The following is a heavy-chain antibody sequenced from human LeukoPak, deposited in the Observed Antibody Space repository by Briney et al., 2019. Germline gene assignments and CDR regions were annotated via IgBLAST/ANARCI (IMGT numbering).Heavy chain of an antibody. CDR2: INQGGSVQ. J-gene: IGHJ4*02. V-gene: IGHV3-7*01. Sequence: PGGSLRLSXAASGFTFRSYWMSWVRQAPGKGLEWVANINQGGSVQYYMDSVKGRFTISRDDAKNSLYVQMNSLRDEDTAVYYCARVEYSGWNLGYWGQGTLVTVSS. CDR1: GFTFRSYW. CDR3: ARVEYSGWNLGY. D-gene: IGHD5-12*01.